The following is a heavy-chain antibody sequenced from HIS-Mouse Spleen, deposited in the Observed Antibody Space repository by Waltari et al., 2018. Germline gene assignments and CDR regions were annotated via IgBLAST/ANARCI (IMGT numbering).Heavy chain of an antibody. CDR3: AREIPYSSSWYDWYFDL. V-gene: IGHV4-39*07. D-gene: IGHD6-13*01. Sequence: QLQLQDSGPGLVKPSETLSLTCTVSGGSISSSSDYWGWIRQPAGKGLEWIGSIYYSGTTYYHPALKSRVTISVDTSKNQFSLKVGSVTAADAAVYYCAREIPYSSSWYDWYFDLWGRGTLVTVSS. CDR1: GGSISSSSDY. CDR2: IYYSGTT. J-gene: IGHJ2*01.